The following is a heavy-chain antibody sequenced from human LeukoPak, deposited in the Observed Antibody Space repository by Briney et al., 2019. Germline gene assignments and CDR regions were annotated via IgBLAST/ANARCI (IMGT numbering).Heavy chain of an antibody. Sequence: GGSLRLSCAASGFTFSSYSMNWVRQAPGKGLEWVSYISSSSSTIYYADSVKGRFTISRDNAKNSLYLQMNSLRAEDTAVYYCARVQDYDILTGYWDPWGQGTLVTVSS. D-gene: IGHD3-9*01. CDR2: ISSSSSTI. V-gene: IGHV3-48*01. J-gene: IGHJ5*02. CDR3: ARVQDYDILTGYWDP. CDR1: GFTFSSYS.